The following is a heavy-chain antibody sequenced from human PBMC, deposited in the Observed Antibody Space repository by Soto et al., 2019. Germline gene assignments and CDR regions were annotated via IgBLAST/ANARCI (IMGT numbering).Heavy chain of an antibody. V-gene: IGHV1-18*01. CDR1: GYTFTSYG. J-gene: IGHJ4*02. CDR2: ISAYNGNT. Sequence: QVQLVQSGAEVKKPGASVKVSCKASGYTFTSYGISWVRQAPGQGLEWMGWISAYNGNTNYAQKHQGRVTMTTDTATSTASMELRSRRSDDTAVYDCARDGIGRGGSCYLWKVDYWGQGTLVTVSS. CDR3: ARDGIGRGGSCYLWKVDY. D-gene: IGHD2-15*01.